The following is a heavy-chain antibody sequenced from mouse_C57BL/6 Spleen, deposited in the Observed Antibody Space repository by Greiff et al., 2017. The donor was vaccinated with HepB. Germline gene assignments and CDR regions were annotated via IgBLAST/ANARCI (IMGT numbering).Heavy chain of an antibody. V-gene: IGHV3-6*01. CDR1: GYSITSGYY. J-gene: IGHJ1*03. CDR3: ARDSSLIYYYGSSYGWYFDV. Sequence: ESGPGLVKPSQSLSLTCSVTGYSITSGYYWNWIRQFPGNKLEWMGYISYDGSNNYNPSLKNRISITRDTSKNQFFLKLNSVTTEDTATYYCARDSSLIYYYGSSYGWYFDVWGTGTTVTVSS. CDR2: ISYDGSN. D-gene: IGHD1-1*01.